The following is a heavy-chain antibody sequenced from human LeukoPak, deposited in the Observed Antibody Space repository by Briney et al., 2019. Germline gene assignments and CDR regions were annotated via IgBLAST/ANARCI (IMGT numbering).Heavy chain of an antibody. CDR2: ISYDGSNK. D-gene: IGHD3-10*01. J-gene: IGHJ4*02. CDR1: GFTFSVSA. Sequence: SGGSLRLSCAASGFTFSVSAMHWVRQAPGKGLEWVSVISYDGSNKYYADSVKGRFTISRDNSKNTLDLQMRSLRAEDMAVYYCARGTLDITKLRGVISPFDYWGQGTLVTVSS. V-gene: IGHV3-30*04. CDR3: ARGTLDITKLRGVISPFDY.